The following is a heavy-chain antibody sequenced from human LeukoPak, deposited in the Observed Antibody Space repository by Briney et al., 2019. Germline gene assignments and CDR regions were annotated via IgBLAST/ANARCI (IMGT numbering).Heavy chain of an antibody. Sequence: GASVKVSCKASGYTFTGYYIHWVRQAPGQGLEWMGWINTNTGNPTYAQGFTGRFVFSLDTSVSTAYLQISSLKAEDTAVYYCAREWGDSLDYWGQGTLVTVSS. D-gene: IGHD3-22*01. V-gene: IGHV7-4-1*02. CDR1: GYTFTGYY. CDR2: INTNTGNP. CDR3: AREWGDSLDY. J-gene: IGHJ4*02.